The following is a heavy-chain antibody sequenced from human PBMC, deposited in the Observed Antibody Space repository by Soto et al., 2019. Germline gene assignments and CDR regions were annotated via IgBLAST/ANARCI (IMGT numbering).Heavy chain of an antibody. Sequence: VKVSCKAPGYSFTSYYIHWVRQAPGQGLEWMGIINPSGGRARYAQKFQGRATMTRDTSTSTVYMELSSLRSEDTAVYYCARDRSWQELTPSFDYWGQGTLVTVSS. CDR2: INPSGGRA. CDR1: GYSFTSYY. D-gene: IGHD6-13*01. J-gene: IGHJ4*02. V-gene: IGHV1-46*01. CDR3: ARDRSWQELTPSFDY.